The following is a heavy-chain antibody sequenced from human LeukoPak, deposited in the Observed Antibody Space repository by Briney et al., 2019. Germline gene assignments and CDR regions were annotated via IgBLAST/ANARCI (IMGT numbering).Heavy chain of an antibody. CDR2: IRSKAYGGTT. CDR1: GFTFGDYA. CDR3: TRVVEYYYDSSGYFHDPDAFDI. D-gene: IGHD3-22*01. Sequence: PGRSLRLSCTASGFTFGDYAMSWVRQAPGKGLEWVGFIRSKAYGGTTEYAASVKGRFTISRDDSKSIAYLQMNSLKTEGTAVYYCTRVVEYYYDSSGYFHDPDAFDIWGQGTMVTVSS. V-gene: IGHV3-49*04. J-gene: IGHJ3*02.